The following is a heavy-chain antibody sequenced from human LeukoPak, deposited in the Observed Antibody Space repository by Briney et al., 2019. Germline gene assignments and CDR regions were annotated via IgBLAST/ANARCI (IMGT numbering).Heavy chain of an antibody. CDR3: ARGRISGAAEVYYYYIDV. CDR1: GGTFSSYA. D-gene: IGHD6-13*01. CDR2: IIPIFGTA. Sequence: SVKVSCKASGGTFSSYAISWVRQAPGQGLEWMGGIIPIFGTANYAQKFQGRVTITTDESTSTAYMELSSLRSEDTAVYYCARGRISGAAEVYYYYIDVWGKGTTVTVSS. V-gene: IGHV1-69*05. J-gene: IGHJ6*03.